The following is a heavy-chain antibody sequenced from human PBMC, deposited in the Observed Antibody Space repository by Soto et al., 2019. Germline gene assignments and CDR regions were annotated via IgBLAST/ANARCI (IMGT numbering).Heavy chain of an antibody. CDR2: VSWNSGAK. Sequence: EVQLVESGGGLVQPGRSLRLSCVDSGVSFDDVVMNWVQQRPGKGLEGVSSVSWNSGAKLYADSVKGRLAISRDSAKKSVYLQMNSLRPDDTAFYYCAKRMATAVPALDYWGQGTLVNVSS. CDR3: AKRMATAVPALDY. V-gene: IGHV3-9*01. D-gene: IGHD2-21*02. J-gene: IGHJ4*02. CDR1: GVSFDDVV.